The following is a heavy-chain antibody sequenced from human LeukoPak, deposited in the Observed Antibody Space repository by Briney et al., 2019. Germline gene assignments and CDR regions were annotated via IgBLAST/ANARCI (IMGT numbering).Heavy chain of an antibody. CDR1: GFPFSSYG. CDR3: AKSTTVTTQQRGYFDY. D-gene: IGHD4-11*01. J-gene: IGHJ4*02. V-gene: IGHV3-30*18. CDR2: ISYDGSNK. Sequence: PGRSLRLSCVVSGFPFSSYGMHWVRQAPGKGLEWVAVISYDGSNKYFADSVKGRFTISRDNPKNTLYLQMNSLRAEDTAVYYCAKSTTVTTQQRGYFDYWGQGTLVTVS.